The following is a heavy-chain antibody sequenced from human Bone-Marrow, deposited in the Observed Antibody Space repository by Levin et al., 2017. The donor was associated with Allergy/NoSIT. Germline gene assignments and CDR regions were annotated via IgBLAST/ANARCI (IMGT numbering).Heavy chain of an antibody. D-gene: IGHD3-10*01. CDR2: IIPAFGST. CDR1: GGTLSNYA. CDR3: ARARGGFYGSGSVDF. J-gene: IGHJ4*02. V-gene: IGHV1-69*13. Sequence: SVKVSCKASGGTLSNYAISWVRQAPGQGLEWMGGIIPAFGSTNYAQKFQGRVTITADESTRTSHMELRSLRFEDTAVYYCARARGGFYGSGSVDFWGQGTLVTVSS.